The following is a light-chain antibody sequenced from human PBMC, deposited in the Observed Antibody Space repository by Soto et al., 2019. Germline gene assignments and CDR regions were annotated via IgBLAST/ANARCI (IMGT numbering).Light chain of an antibody. CDR2: GAS. CDR1: EGIGNY. CDR3: QRYNSAPWT. J-gene: IGKJ1*01. Sequence: IQMTQSASSLSACVGDRVTITCRASEGIGNYLAWYQQKPGKVPKVLIYGASTLQSGVPSRFSGSGSGTDFTLTISSLQPEDVATYYCQRYNSAPWTFGQGTKVEIK. V-gene: IGKV1-27*01.